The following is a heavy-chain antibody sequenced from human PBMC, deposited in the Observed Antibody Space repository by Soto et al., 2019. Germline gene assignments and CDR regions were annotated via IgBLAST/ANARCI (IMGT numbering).Heavy chain of an antibody. Sequence: GGSLRLSCAASGFTFSSYSMNWVRQAPGKGLEWVSSISSSSSCIYYADSVKGRFTISRDNAKNSLYLQMNSLRDEATAVYYCARVKFTAMSPFDYWGQGTMVTVSS. CDR3: ARVKFTAMSPFDY. D-gene: IGHD5-18*01. V-gene: IGHV3-21*01. CDR1: GFTFSSYS. CDR2: ISSSSSCI. J-gene: IGHJ4*02.